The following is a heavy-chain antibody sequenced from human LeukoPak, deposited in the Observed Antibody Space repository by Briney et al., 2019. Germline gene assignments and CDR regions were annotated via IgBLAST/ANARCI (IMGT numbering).Heavy chain of an antibody. CDR3: ARGNWNYFDY. Sequence: PSETLSLTCTVSGGSISSGSYDWSWIRQPAGKGLEWIGRIYTSGSTNYNPSLKSRVTISVDTSKNQFSLKLSSVTAADTAVYYCARGNWNYFDYWGQGTLVTVSS. CDR1: GGSISSGSYD. CDR2: IYTSGST. V-gene: IGHV4-61*02. D-gene: IGHD1-1*01. J-gene: IGHJ4*02.